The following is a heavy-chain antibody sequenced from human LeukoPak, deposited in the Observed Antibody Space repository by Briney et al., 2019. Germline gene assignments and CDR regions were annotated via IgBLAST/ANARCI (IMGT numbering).Heavy chain of an antibody. J-gene: IGHJ3*02. D-gene: IGHD4-17*01. CDR1: GGSISSSSYY. Sequence: KTSETLSLTCTVSGGSISSSSYYWGWIRQPPGKGLEWIGNIYYSGSTYYNPSLKSRVTISVDTSKTQFSLKLSSVTAADTAVYYCARESVVDDYGDYQERDAFDIWGQGTMVTVSS. CDR3: ARESVVDDYGDYQERDAFDI. V-gene: IGHV4-39*07. CDR2: IYYSGST.